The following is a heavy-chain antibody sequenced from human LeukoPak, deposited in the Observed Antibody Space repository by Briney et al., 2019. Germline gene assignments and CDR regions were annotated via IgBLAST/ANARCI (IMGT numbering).Heavy chain of an antibody. CDR2: IQYDGISK. CDR1: GLIFSNYS. V-gene: IGHV3-30*02. J-gene: IGHJ4*02. D-gene: IGHD6-19*01. Sequence: GGSLRLSCAASGLIFSNYSMHWVCQSPGKRLECGTFIQYDGISKYYADSVKGRFTISRDNSKNTLYLQMNSLRREDTTVYYCVEEAGSVAGRFDHWGQGNMVTVSS. CDR3: VEEAGSVAGRFDH.